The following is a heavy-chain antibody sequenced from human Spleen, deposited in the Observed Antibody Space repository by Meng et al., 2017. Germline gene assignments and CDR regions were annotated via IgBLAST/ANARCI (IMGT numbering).Heavy chain of an antibody. Sequence: QVQLRESGPGLLKPSETLSLTCTVSAASMNSNYWTWVRQSPGKGLEWIGYVYSSGFTNYNPSFKSRVTISEDTSKNQFSLKLTSVTAADTAIYYCARHIITSRPDWFDPWGQGTLVTVSS. CDR1: AASMNSNY. CDR3: ARHIITSRPDWFDP. V-gene: IGHV4-59*01. CDR2: VYSSGFT. J-gene: IGHJ5*02. D-gene: IGHD3-10*01.